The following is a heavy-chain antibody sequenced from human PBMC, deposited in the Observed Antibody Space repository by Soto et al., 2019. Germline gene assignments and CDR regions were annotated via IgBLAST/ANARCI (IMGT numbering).Heavy chain of an antibody. CDR1: GFTHSSYD. D-gene: IGHD1-26*01. CDR3: AKGPKLELQPPFDP. V-gene: IGHV3-30*18. CDR2: ISYDGSNK. J-gene: IGHJ5*02. Sequence: GSLELSCSASGFTHSSYDKHWVNQAPGKGLEWVAVISYDGSNKYYADSVKGRFTISRDNSKNTLYLQMNSLRAEDTAVYYCAKGPKLELQPPFDPWGQGTLVTVPS.